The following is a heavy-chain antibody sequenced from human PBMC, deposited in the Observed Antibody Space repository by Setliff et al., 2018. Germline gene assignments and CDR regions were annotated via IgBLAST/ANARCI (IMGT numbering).Heavy chain of an antibody. J-gene: IGHJ4*02. CDR1: GFTSSSYW. Sequence: PGGSLRLSCAASGFTSSSYWMSWVRQAPGKGLEWVANIKQDGSEKYYVDSVKGRFTISRDNAKNSLYLQMNSLRAEDTAVYYCARHVLNRGTYPRPCDSWGQGTLVTVSS. D-gene: IGHD1-26*01. CDR3: ARHVLNRGTYPRPCDS. V-gene: IGHV3-7*01. CDR2: IKQDGSEK.